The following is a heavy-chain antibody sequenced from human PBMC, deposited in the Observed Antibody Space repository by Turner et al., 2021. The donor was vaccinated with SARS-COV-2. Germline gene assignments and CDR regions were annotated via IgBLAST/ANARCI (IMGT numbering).Heavy chain of an antibody. CDR1: GGTFSSYA. J-gene: IGHJ5*02. V-gene: IGHV1-69*11. Sequence: QVQLVQSGAEVKKPGSSVKVSCKASGGTFSSYAISWVRQAPGQGLEWMGRIIPILGTANYAQKFQGRVTITADESTSTAYMELSSLRSEDTAVYYCARARGVDYYDSTGQRFDPWGQGTLVTVSS. D-gene: IGHD3-22*01. CDR3: ARARGVDYYDSTGQRFDP. CDR2: IIPILGTA.